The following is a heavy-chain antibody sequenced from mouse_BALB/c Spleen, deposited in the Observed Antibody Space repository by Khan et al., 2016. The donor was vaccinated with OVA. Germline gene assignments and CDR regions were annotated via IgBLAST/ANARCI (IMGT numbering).Heavy chain of an antibody. J-gene: IGHJ2*01. CDR2: INPSSGYT. CDR1: GYTFTSYW. CDR3: ARDRIDY. V-gene: IGHV1-7*01. Sequence: VQLQESGAELAKPGASVKMSCKASGYTFTSYWMHWVKQRPGQGLEWIGYINPSSGYTEYNQNFKDKATLTADKSSNTAYMQLSSLTSEDSAVYYCARDRIDYWGQGTTLTVSS.